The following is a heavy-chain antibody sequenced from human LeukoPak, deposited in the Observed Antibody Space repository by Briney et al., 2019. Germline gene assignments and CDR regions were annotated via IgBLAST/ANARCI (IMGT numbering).Heavy chain of an antibody. Sequence: ASVKVSCKASGYTFTSYGISWVRQAPGQGLEWMGWISAYNGNTNYAQKLQGRVTMTTDTSTSTAYMELRSLRSDDTAVYYCERGITIFGVVTYYYYGMDVWGQGTTVTVSS. CDR2: ISAYNGNT. CDR3: ERGITIFGVVTYYYYGMDV. CDR1: GYTFTSYG. D-gene: IGHD3-3*01. J-gene: IGHJ6*02. V-gene: IGHV1-18*01.